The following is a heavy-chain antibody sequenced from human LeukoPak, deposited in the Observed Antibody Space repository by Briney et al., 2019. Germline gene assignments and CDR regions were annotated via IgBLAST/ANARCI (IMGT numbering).Heavy chain of an antibody. CDR1: GFTFSDYY. Sequence: GGSLRLSCAASGFTFSDYYMSWLRQAPGKGLEWVSYISSSGSTIYYADSVKGRFTISRDNAKNSLYLQMNSLRAEDTAVYYCARDHRRANRFLEWLFELDPWGQGTLVTVSS. J-gene: IGHJ5*02. CDR3: ARDHRRANRFLEWLFELDP. D-gene: IGHD3-3*01. V-gene: IGHV3-11*01. CDR2: ISSSGSTI.